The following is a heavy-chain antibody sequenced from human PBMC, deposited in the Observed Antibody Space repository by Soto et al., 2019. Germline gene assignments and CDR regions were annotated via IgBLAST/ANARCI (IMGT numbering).Heavy chain of an antibody. CDR2: TNDSGST. D-gene: IGHD2-15*01. Sequence: QVQLQQWGAGLLKPSETLSLTCAVSGASLSGYYRSWIRQPPGKGLEWIGETNDSGSTSYNPSLNSRVTISVDTSKNQFSLKLTSMTAADTAVYYCAKHRGFCSGDGCYRGFDCWGQGTLVTVSS. CDR1: GASLSGYY. V-gene: IGHV4-34*01. J-gene: IGHJ4*02. CDR3: AKHRGFCSGDGCYRGFDC.